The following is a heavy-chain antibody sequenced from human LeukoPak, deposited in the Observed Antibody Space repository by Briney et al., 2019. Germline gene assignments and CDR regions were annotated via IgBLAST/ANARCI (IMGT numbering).Heavy chain of an antibody. CDR2: FDPEDGET. V-gene: IGHV1-24*01. J-gene: IGHJ4*02. Sequence: EASVKVSCKVSGYTLTELSMHWVRQAPGKGLEWMGGFDPEDGETIYAQKFQGRVTMTEDTSTDTAYMELSSLRSEDTAVYYCASALLGSGLRFDYWGQGTLVTVSS. CDR1: GYTLTELS. D-gene: IGHD2-15*01. CDR3: ASALLGSGLRFDY.